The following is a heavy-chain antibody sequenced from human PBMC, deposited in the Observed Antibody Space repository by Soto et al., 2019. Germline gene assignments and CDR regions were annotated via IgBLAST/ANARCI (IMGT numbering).Heavy chain of an antibody. V-gene: IGHV3-30-3*01. CDR2: ISYDGSNK. Sequence: QVQLVESGGGVVQPGRSLRLSCAASGFTFSSYAMHWVRQAPGKGLEWVAVISYDGSNKYYADSVKGRFTISRDNSKNTLYLQMNSLRAEDTAVYYCARGFYSSSSAVGYWGQGTLFTVSS. CDR3: ARGFYSSSSAVGY. D-gene: IGHD6-6*01. J-gene: IGHJ4*02. CDR1: GFTFSSYA.